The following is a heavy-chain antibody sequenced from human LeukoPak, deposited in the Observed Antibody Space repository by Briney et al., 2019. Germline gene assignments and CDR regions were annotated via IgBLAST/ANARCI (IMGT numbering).Heavy chain of an antibody. CDR1: GGSTTRDY. CDR3: ARRGSSSSLDF. D-gene: IGHD6-6*01. CDR2: IYYSGST. J-gene: IGHJ4*02. V-gene: IGHV4-59*08. Sequence: SETLSLTRTVSGGSTTRDYWSWIRQPPEKGLEWIGYIYYSGSTNYNPSLKSRVTISIDTSKNQFSLKLSSVTAADTAVYYCARRGSSSSLDFWGQGTLVTVSS.